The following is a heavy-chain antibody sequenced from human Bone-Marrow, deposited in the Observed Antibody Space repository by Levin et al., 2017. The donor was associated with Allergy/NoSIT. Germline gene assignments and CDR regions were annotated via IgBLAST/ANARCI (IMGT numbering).Heavy chain of an antibody. D-gene: IGHD6-6*01. CDR2: IFPSDSDI. Sequence: GESLKISCKASGYSFTSYWIVWVRQMPGKGLEWMGIIFPSDSDIRYSPSFEGQVTISADKSTNTSYLQWSSLKASDTAMYFCARLPMAARATGNNWFDPWGQGTLVTVSS. CDR3: ARLPMAARATGNNWFDP. CDR1: GYSFTSYW. V-gene: IGHV5-51*01. J-gene: IGHJ5*02.